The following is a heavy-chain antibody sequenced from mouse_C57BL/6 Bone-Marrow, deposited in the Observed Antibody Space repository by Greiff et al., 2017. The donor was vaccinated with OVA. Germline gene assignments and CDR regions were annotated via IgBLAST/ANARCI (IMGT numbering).Heavy chain of an antibody. Sequence: QVQLKQPGAELVKPGASVKLSCKASGYTFTSYWMHWVKQRPGRGLEWIGRIDPNSGGTKYNEKFKSKATLTVDKPSSTAYMQLSSLTSEDSAVYYCAIRFITTVGDFDYWGQGTTLTVSS. V-gene: IGHV1-72*01. J-gene: IGHJ2*01. CDR1: GYTFTSYW. D-gene: IGHD1-1*01. CDR2: IDPNSGGT. CDR3: AIRFITTVGDFDY.